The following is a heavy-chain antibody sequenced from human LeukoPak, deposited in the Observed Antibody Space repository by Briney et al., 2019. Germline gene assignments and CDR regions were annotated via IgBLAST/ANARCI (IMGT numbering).Heavy chain of an antibody. CDR1: GFTFSSYA. Sequence: GGSLRLSCAASGFTFSSYAMHWVRQAPGKGLEWVAVISYDGSDTYYADSVKGRSTISRDNSKNTLYLQMNSLRAEDTAVYYCARDFDYTLDYWGQGTLVTVSS. V-gene: IGHV3-30*04. CDR3: ARDFDYTLDY. J-gene: IGHJ4*02. D-gene: IGHD4-11*01. CDR2: ISYDGSDT.